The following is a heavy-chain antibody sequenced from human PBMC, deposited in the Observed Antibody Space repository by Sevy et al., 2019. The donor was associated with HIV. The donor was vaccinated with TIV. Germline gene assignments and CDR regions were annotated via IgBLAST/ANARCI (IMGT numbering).Heavy chain of an antibody. D-gene: IGHD6-6*01. CDR2: ISGSGGST. J-gene: IGHJ6*02. CDR3: AKSSGVAARGYYYGMDV. V-gene: IGHV3-23*01. Sequence: GGSLRLSCAASGFTFSSYAMSWVRQAPGKGLEWVSAISGSGGSTYYADSVKGRFTISRDKSKNTLYLQMNSLRAEDTAVYYCAKSSGVAARGYYYGMDVWGQGTTVTVSS. CDR1: GFTFSSYA.